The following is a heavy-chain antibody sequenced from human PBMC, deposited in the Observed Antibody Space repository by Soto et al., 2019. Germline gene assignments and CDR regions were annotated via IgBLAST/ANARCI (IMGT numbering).Heavy chain of an antibody. V-gene: IGHV3-30-3*01. CDR1: GFTFSSYA. J-gene: IGHJ4*02. D-gene: IGHD4-17*01. Sequence: GGSLRLSCAASGFTFSSYAMHWVRQAPGKGLEWVAVISYDGSNKYYADSVKGRFTISRDNSKNTLYLQMNSLRAGDTAVYYCARVIDYGDQFDYWGQGTLVTVSS. CDR3: ARVIDYGDQFDY. CDR2: ISYDGSNK.